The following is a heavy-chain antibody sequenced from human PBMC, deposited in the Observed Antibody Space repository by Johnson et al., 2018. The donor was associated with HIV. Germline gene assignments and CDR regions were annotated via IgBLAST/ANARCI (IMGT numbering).Heavy chain of an antibody. D-gene: IGHD6-13*01. Sequence: QMQLVESGGNLVQPGGSLRLSCAVSRFTFSSYGMHWVRQAPGKGLEWVAFIRYDGSNKYYADSVKGRFTISRDNSKNTLYLQMNSLRAEDTAVYYCARDSGRYSSSWATFGAFDIWGQGTMVTVSS. CDR3: ARDSGRYSSSWATFGAFDI. V-gene: IGHV3-30*02. J-gene: IGHJ3*02. CDR1: RFTFSSYG. CDR2: IRYDGSNK.